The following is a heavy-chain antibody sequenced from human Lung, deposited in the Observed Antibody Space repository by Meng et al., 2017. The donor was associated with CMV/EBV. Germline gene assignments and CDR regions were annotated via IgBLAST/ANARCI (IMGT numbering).Heavy chain of an antibody. Sequence: GGSLRLSCQGSGYSFTTYWIAWVRQMPGKGLEWVGSIYPGDDDTRYSPSLQGQVTISADASITAAYLQWNSLKASDTAMYYCARLWGVFDWNFDGFDIWGHGTXVTVAS. CDR3: ARLWGVFDWNFDGFDI. D-gene: IGHD1-7*01. J-gene: IGHJ3*02. CDR2: IYPGDDDT. V-gene: IGHV5-51*01. CDR1: GYSFTTYW.